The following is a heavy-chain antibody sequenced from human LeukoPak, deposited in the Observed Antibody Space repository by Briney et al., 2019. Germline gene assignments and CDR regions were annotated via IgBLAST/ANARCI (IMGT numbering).Heavy chain of an antibody. CDR3: ARDKGVTAAGSGWFDP. CDR2: INLDDSDT. J-gene: IGHJ5*02. V-gene: IGHV5-51*01. CDR1: GYSFTTHW. D-gene: IGHD6-13*01. Sequence: LGESLKISCKGSGYSFTTHWIGWVRQMTGKGLEWMGIINLDDSDTRYSPSFQGQVTISVDKSISTAYLQWSSLRDEDTAVYYCARDKGVTAAGSGWFDPWGQGTLVTVSS.